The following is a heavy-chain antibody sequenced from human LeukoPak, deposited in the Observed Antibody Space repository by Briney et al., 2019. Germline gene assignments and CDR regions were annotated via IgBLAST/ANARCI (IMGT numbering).Heavy chain of an antibody. CDR1: GTSIRSGSFY. J-gene: IGHJ6*03. D-gene: IGHD6-13*01. Sequence: SETLSLTCTVTGTSIRSGSFYWNWIRQPPGKGLEWIGYIYYSGSTNYNPSLKSRVTISVDTSKNQFSLKLSSVTAADTAVYYCARGNSSSWYYYYYMDVWGKGTTVTVSS. CDR3: ARGNSSSWYYYYYMDV. V-gene: IGHV4-61*01. CDR2: IYYSGST.